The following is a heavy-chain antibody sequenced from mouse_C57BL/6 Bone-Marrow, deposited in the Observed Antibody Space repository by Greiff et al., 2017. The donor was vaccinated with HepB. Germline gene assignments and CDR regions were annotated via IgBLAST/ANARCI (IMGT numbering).Heavy chain of an antibody. CDR3: ARRDGYYEAY. CDR2: ISSGGSYT. J-gene: IGHJ3*01. Sequence: EVKLQESGGDLVKPGGSLKLSCAASGFTFSSYGMSWVRQTPDKRLEWVATISSGGSYTYYPDSVKGRFTISRDNAKNTLYLQMSSLKSEDTAMYDCARRDGYYEAYWGQGTLVTVSA. V-gene: IGHV5-6*02. CDR1: GFTFSSYG. D-gene: IGHD2-3*01.